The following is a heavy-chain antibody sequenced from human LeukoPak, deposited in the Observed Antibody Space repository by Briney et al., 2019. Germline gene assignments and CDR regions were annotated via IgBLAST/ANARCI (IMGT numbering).Heavy chain of an antibody. D-gene: IGHD5-24*01. CDR3: ARDPDTNVEMATFPDY. J-gene: IGHJ4*02. V-gene: IGHV1-46*01. Sequence: GASVKVSCKASGYTFTGYYMHWVRQAPGQGLEWMGIINPSGGSTSYAQKFQGRVTMTRDMSTSTVYMELSSLRSEDTAVYYCARDPDTNVEMATFPDYWGQGTLVTVSS. CDR1: GYTFTGYY. CDR2: INPSGGST.